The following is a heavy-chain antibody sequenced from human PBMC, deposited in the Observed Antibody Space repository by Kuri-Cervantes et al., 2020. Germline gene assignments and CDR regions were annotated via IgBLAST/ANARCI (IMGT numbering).Heavy chain of an antibody. Sequence: LSLTCAASGFTFSSYGMHWVRQAPGKGLEWVAVISYDGSNKYYADSVKGRFTISRDNSKNTLYLQMNSLRAEDTAVYYCARDLDILTGHGMDVWGQGTTVTDSS. V-gene: IGHV3-30*03. CDR2: ISYDGSNK. CDR1: GFTFSSYG. J-gene: IGHJ6*02. CDR3: ARDLDILTGHGMDV. D-gene: IGHD3-9*01.